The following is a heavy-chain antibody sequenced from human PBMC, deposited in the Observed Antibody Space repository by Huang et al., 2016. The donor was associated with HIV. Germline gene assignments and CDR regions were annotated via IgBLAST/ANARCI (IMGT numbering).Heavy chain of an antibody. V-gene: IGHV3-21*06. D-gene: IGHD3-10*01. Sequence: EVQLVESGGGLVKPGGSLSISFVASGFTFTTYAMNWVRQGQGKCVEWISAIGSSSSYINYTDSVKGRFTISRDDAKNSLYLQMNSLRAEDTTVYYCARPQGDKVRGIIRSYYYYYGMDVWGRGTTVTVSS. CDR1: GFTFTTYA. CDR2: IGSSSSYI. J-gene: IGHJ6*02. CDR3: ARPQGDKVRGIIRSYYYYYGMDV.